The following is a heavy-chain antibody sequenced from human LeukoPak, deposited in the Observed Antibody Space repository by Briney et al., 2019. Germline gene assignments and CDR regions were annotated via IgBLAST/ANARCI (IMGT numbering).Heavy chain of an antibody. CDR3: ARDIGYYDSSGYPRDAFDI. Sequence: SETLSLTCTVSGGSISSYYWSWIRQPAGKGLEWIGRIYTSGSTNYNPSLKSRVTMSVDTSKNQFSLKLSSVTAADTAVYYGARDIGYYDSSGYPRDAFDIWGQGTMVTVSS. J-gene: IGHJ3*02. CDR1: GGSISSYY. V-gene: IGHV4-4*07. CDR2: IYTSGST. D-gene: IGHD3-22*01.